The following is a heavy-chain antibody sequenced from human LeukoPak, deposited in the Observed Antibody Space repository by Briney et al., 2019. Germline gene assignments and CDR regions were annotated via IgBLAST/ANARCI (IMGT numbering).Heavy chain of an antibody. J-gene: IGHJ4*02. CDR1: GFTFSSYG. CDR2: IRYDGNNE. CDR3: ANLGVCRGGTCFDS. D-gene: IGHD2-15*01. V-gene: IGHV3-30*02. Sequence: GGSLRLSCAASGFTFSSYGMHWVRQAPGKGLEWVAFIRYDGNNEYYADSVKGRFTVSRDNSKNTLYLQINSLRAEDTAVYYCANLGVCRGGTCFDSWGQGTLGTVSS.